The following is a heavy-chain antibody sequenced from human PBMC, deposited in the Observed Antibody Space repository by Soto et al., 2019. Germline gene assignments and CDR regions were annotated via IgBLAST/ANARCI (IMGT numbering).Heavy chain of an antibody. CDR1: GFSLSNARMG. V-gene: IGHV2-26*01. D-gene: IGHD2-2*01. CDR3: ARMPGGYHNPGFDC. CDR2: IFSNDET. Sequence: QVTVKESGPGLVKPTDTLTLTCTVSGFSLSNARMGVSWIRQPPGKALEWLAHIFSNDETSYSTSLKSRLTIAKDTSKSQVVLTMTNMDPVDTATEYCARMPGGYHNPGFDCWGQGTLGTVSS. J-gene: IGHJ4*02.